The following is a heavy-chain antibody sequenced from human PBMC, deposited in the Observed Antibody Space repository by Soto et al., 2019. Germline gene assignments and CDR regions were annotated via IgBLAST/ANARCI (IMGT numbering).Heavy chain of an antibody. CDR2: IIPIFGTA. V-gene: IGHV1-69*01. CDR1: GGTFSSYA. D-gene: IGHD2-21*02. J-gene: IGHJ4*02. Sequence: QVQLVQSGAEVKKPGSSVKVSCKASGGTFSSYAISWVRQAPGQGLEWMGGIIPIFGTANYAQKFQGRVTITADDSTSTAYMELSSLRSEDTAVYYCARHMMSCGGDCYAFFLWGQGTLVTVSS. CDR3: ARHMMSCGGDCYAFFL.